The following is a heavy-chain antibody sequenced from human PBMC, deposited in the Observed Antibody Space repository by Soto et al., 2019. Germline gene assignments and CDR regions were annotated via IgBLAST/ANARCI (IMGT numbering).Heavy chain of an antibody. Sequence: VKGAWKDSGYTFTGYGISCVRHTQGQGLEWMGWMNPNTGNTGYAQKFQGRVTMTRNTSMSTAYMELSSLRSEDTALYYCARVGYDLWSGYYDALDIWGQGTMVTVSS. V-gene: IGHV1-8*02. J-gene: IGHJ3*02. D-gene: IGHD3-3*01. CDR2: MNPNTGNT. CDR1: GYTFTGYG. CDR3: ARVGYDLWSGYYDALDI.